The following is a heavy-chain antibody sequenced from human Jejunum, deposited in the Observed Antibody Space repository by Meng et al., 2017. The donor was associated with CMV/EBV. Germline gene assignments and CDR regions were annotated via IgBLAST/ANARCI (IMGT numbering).Heavy chain of an antibody. CDR2: IYSSGST. CDR1: SDSISSNF. J-gene: IGHJ4*02. V-gene: IGHV4-4*07. Sequence: QVQLQESGSGLVKPSETLSPTCTVSSDSISSNFWSWIRQPAGKGLEWIGRIYSSGSTFYNPSLKSRVTMSVDTSKNQFSLSLASVTAADTAIYFCAREESVGIAVTGTFDYWGQGILVTVSS. D-gene: IGHD6-19*01. CDR3: AREESVGIAVTGTFDY.